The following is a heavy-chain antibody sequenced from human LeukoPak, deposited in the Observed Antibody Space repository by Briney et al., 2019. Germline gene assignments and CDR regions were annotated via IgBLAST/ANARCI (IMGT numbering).Heavy chain of an antibody. Sequence: GESLKISCKGSGYSFTSYWIGWVRQMPGKGLEWMGIVYPGDSDTRYSPSFQGQVTISADKSISTAYLQWSSLKAADTAMYYCSEGIFSVAWDYRGQGTLVTVSS. CDR1: GYSFTSYW. D-gene: IGHD3-3*01. V-gene: IGHV5-51*01. CDR2: VYPGDSDT. CDR3: SEGIFSVAWDY. J-gene: IGHJ4*02.